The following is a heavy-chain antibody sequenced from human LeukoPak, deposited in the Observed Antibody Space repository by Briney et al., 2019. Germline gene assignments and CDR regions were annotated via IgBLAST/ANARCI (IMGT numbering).Heavy chain of an antibody. Sequence: GGSLRLSCAASGFTFSSYEMYWVRQTPGKGLEWVSYISSSGSTIYYADSVKGRFTISRDNAKNSLYLQMNSLRAEDTAVYYCARSTLAAAGNDYWGQGTLVTVSS. CDR1: GFTFSSYE. V-gene: IGHV3-48*03. J-gene: IGHJ4*02. CDR3: ARSTLAAAGNDY. D-gene: IGHD6-13*01. CDR2: ISSSGSTI.